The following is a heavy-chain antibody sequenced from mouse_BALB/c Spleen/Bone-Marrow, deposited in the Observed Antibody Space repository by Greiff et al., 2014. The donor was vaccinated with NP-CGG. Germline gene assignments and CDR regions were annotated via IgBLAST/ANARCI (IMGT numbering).Heavy chain of an antibody. CDR1: GFTFSDYY. CDR3: ARQDYSYYYAMDY. CDR2: ISNGGGST. V-gene: IGHV5-12*02. Sequence: EVHLVESGGGLVQPGGSLKLSYATSGFTFSDYYMYWVRQTPEKRLEWVAYISNGGGSTYYPDTVKGRFTISRDNAKNTLYLQMSRLKSEDTAMYYCARQDYSYYYAMDYWGQGTSVTVSS. D-gene: IGHD2-13*01. J-gene: IGHJ4*01.